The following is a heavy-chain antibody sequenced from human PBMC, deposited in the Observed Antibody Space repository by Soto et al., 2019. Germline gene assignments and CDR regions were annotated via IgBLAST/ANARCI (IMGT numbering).Heavy chain of an antibody. CDR1: GYTFTGYY. CDR2: INPNSGGT. CDR3: ASSESFEY. Sequence: ASLKVSCKASGYTFTGYYIHWVRQAPGQGLEWMGWINPNSGGTSYAQKFQGRVTMTRDTSISTVYMELRGLRSDDTAVYYCASSESFEYWGQGTLVTVSS. J-gene: IGHJ4*02. V-gene: IGHV1-2*02.